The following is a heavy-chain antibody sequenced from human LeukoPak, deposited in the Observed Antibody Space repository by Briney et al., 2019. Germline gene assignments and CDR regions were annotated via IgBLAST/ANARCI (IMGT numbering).Heavy chain of an antibody. CDR3: ARGRVPDYGDYPNSWFDP. CDR2: IIPIFGTA. D-gene: IGHD4-17*01. Sequence: SVKVSCKASGGTFSSYAISWVRQAPGQGLEWMGGIIPIFGTANYAQKFQGRVTITADESTSTAYMELSSLRSEDTAVYYCARGRVPDYGDYPNSWFDPWGQGTLVTVSS. J-gene: IGHJ5*02. CDR1: GGTFSSYA. V-gene: IGHV1-69*13.